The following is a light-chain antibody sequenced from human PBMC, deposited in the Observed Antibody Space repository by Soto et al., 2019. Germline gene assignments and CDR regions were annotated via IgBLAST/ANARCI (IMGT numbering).Light chain of an antibody. CDR2: AAS. J-gene: IGKJ3*01. Sequence: DIPMTQSPSSLSASVGDRVTITCRASQSISSYLNWYQQKPGKAPKLLIYAASSLQSGVPSRFSCSGSGTDFTLTISSLQPEDFATYYCQQSYSTPPSFTFGPGTKVDIK. CDR3: QQSYSTPPSFT. CDR1: QSISSY. V-gene: IGKV1-39*01.